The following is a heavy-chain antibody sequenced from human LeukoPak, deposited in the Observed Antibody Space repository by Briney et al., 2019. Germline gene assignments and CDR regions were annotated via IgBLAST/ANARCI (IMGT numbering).Heavy chain of an antibody. V-gene: IGHV1-69*04. J-gene: IGHJ5*02. CDR2: IIPILGIA. D-gene: IGHD3-10*01. CDR1: GGTFSSYV. CDR3: ARQARGNWFDP. Sequence: SVKVSCKASGGTFSSYVISWVRQAPGQGLEWMGRIIPILGIANYAQKFQGRVTITADKSTSTAYMELSSLRSEDTAVYYCARQARGNWFDPWGQGTLVTVSS.